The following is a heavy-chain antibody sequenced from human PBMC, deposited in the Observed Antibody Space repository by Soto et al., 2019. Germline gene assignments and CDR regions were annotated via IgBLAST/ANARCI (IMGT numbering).Heavy chain of an antibody. Sequence: PSETLSLTCTVSGGSISSGDYYWSWIRQPPGKGLEWIGYIYYSGSTYYNPSLKSRVTISVDTSKNQFSLKLSSVTAADTAVYYCASDGIAAAGTGKTFSYWGQGTLVTVSS. J-gene: IGHJ4*02. V-gene: IGHV4-30-4*01. D-gene: IGHD6-13*01. CDR2: IYYSGST. CDR1: GGSISSGDYY. CDR3: ASDGIAAAGTGKTFSY.